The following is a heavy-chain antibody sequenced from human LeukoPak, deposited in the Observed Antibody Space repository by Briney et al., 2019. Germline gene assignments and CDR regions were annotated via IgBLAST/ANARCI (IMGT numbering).Heavy chain of an antibody. CDR3: ARSAGIAVAGPFDY. J-gene: IGHJ4*02. D-gene: IGHD6-19*01. V-gene: IGHV1-2*02. Sequence: ASVKVSCKASGYTFTGYYMHWVRQAPGQGLEWMGWINPNSGGTNYAQKFQGRVTMTRDTSISTAYMELSRLRSDGTAVYYCARSAGIAVAGPFDYWGQGTLVTVSS. CDR1: GYTFTGYY. CDR2: INPNSGGT.